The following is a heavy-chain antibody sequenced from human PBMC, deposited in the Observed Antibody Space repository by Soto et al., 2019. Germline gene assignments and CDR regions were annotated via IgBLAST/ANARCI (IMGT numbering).Heavy chain of an antibody. D-gene: IGHD6-6*01. J-gene: IGHJ6*02. Sequence: ETLAPTYTFAGASISRYYWSVSRQPPGKGVEGSGYIYYSGSTNYNPSLKSRVTISVDTSKNKFSLKLSSVTAADTAGYYCAGSIAARPGGYGMDVWGQGTTVTVSS. CDR1: GASISRYY. V-gene: IGHV4-59*01. CDR2: IYYSGST. CDR3: AGSIAARPGGYGMDV.